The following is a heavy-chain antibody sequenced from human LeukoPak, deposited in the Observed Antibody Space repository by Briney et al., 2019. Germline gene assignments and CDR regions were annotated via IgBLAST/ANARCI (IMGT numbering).Heavy chain of an antibody. D-gene: IGHD5-12*01. J-gene: IGHJ5*02. V-gene: IGHV4-4*09. CDR1: GGSISSYY. CDR3: ARANSYSGYDYFWFDP. Sequence: SETLSLTCTVSGGSISSYYWSWIRQPPGKGLEWIGYIYTSGSTNYNPSLKSRVTISVDTSKNQFSLKLSAVTAADTAVYFCARANSYSGYDYFWFDPWDQGSLVTVSS. CDR2: IYTSGST.